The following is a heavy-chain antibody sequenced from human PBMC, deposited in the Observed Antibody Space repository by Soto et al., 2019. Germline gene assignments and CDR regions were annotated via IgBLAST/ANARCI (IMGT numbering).Heavy chain of an antibody. J-gene: IGHJ6*02. CDR2: ISSDGSKT. CDR3: ARERRINYNYFYGLDL. V-gene: IGHV3-74*01. Sequence: PGGSLRLSCAASGFTFNTYWMHWVRQAPGQGLVWVSRISSDGSKTIYAESVKGRFTISRDNAKNTLDLQMHSLRAEDTAVYYCARERRINYNYFYGLDLWGQGTTVTVS. CDR1: GFTFNTYW. D-gene: IGHD3-10*01.